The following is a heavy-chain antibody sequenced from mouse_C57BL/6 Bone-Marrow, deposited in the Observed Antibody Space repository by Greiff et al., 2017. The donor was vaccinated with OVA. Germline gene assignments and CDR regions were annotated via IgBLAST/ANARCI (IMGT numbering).Heavy chain of an antibody. D-gene: IGHD2-3*01. CDR1: GYTFTNYW. CDR2: IYPGGGYT. CDR3: ARSGYDGYPAWFAY. V-gene: IGHV1-63*01. J-gene: IGHJ3*01. Sequence: VKLVESGAELVRPGTSVKMSCKASGYTFTNYWIGWAKQRPGHGLEWIGDIYPGGGYTNYNEKFKGKATLTADKSSSTAYMQFSSLTSEDSAIYYGARSGYDGYPAWFAYWGQGTLVTVSA.